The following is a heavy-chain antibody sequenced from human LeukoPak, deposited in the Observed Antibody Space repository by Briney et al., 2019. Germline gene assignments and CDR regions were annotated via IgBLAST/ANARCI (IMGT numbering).Heavy chain of an antibody. V-gene: IGHV1-2*02. CDR1: GYTFTGCF. CDR3: ARSAYNYGYVYFDH. Sequence: ASVKLSCKASGYTFTGCFIHYVRQAPGQGLEWMGWIDPNSDNIRYSETFKDRVTMTRDTSTNTAYMELSWRRSDDTAVYYCARSAYNYGYVYFDHWGQGTLVIVSS. J-gene: IGHJ4*02. D-gene: IGHD5-18*01. CDR2: IDPNSDNI.